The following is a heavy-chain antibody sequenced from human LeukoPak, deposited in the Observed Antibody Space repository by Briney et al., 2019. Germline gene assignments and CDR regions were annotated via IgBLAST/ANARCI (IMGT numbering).Heavy chain of an antibody. CDR3: ARGWAMVRGVTYYYYMDV. J-gene: IGHJ6*03. Sequence: ASVKVSCKASGYTFTSYDINWVRQATGQGLEWMGWMNPNSGNTGYAQKFQGRVTMTRNTSISTAYMELSSLRSEDTAVYYCARGWAMVRGVTYYYYMDVWGKGTTVTISS. D-gene: IGHD3-10*01. V-gene: IGHV1-8*01. CDR2: MNPNSGNT. CDR1: GYTFTSYD.